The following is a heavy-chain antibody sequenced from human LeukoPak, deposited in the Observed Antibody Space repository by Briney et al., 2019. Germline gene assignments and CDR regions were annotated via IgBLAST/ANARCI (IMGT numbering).Heavy chain of an antibody. D-gene: IGHD2-8*01. CDR2: ISSSGGTT. V-gene: IGHV3-48*03. Sequence: GGSLRLSCAASGFTFSSYEMNWVRQAPGKGLEWVSYISSSGGTTYYADSVKGRFTISRDNSKNTLYLQMNSLRAEDTAVYYCANGNRCTSPNCLGYYYFYMDVWGKGTTVTVSS. CDR3: ANGNRCTSPNCLGYYYFYMDV. CDR1: GFTFSSYE. J-gene: IGHJ6*03.